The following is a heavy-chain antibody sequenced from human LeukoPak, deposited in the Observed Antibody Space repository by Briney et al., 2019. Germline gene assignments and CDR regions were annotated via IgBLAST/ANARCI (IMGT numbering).Heavy chain of an antibody. V-gene: IGHV3-33*01. CDR2: IWFDASNK. D-gene: IGHD3-10*01. J-gene: IGHJ4*02. CDR1: GFTFSSYG. CDR3: ARDMGSYIDY. Sequence: GGSLRLSCAASGFTFSSYGMHWVRQAPGKGLEWVAMIWFDASNKYYVDSVKGRFTISRDNSKNTLYLQVNSLRAEDTAIYYCARDMGSYIDYWGQGTLVTVSS.